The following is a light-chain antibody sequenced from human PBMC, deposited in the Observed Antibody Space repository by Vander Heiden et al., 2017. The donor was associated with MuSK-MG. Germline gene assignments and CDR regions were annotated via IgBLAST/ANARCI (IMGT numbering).Light chain of an antibody. CDR3: QQYTNWLMYT. Sequence: EIVMTQYPATLSVSPGERATLSCRASQSVSSNLACYQQKPGQAPRLLIHGASTRATGIPARFSGSGYGTEFTLTISSLQSEHFAVYYCQQYTNWLMYTFGQGTKLEIK. V-gene: IGKV3-15*01. CDR2: GAS. J-gene: IGKJ2*01. CDR1: QSVSSN.